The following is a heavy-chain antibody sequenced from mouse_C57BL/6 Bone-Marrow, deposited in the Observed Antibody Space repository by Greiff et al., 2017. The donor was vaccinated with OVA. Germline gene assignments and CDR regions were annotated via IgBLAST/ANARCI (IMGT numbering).Heavy chain of an antibody. J-gene: IGHJ4*01. CDR3: ARRAYYSNPYAMDY. Sequence: VMLVESGAELARPGASVKLSCKASGYTFTSYGISWVQQRTGQGLEWIGEIYPRSGNTYYNEKFKGKATLTADKSSSTAYMELRSLTSEDSAVYFCARRAYYSNPYAMDYWGQGTSVTVSS. CDR2: IYPRSGNT. V-gene: IGHV1-81*01. D-gene: IGHD2-5*01. CDR1: GYTFTSYG.